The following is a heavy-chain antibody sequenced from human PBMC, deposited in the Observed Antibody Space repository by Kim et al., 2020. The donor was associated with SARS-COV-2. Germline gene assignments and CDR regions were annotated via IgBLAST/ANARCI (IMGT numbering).Heavy chain of an antibody. Sequence: GGSLRLSCAASGFTFSSYGMHWVRQAPGKGLEWVAVISYDGSNKYYADSVKGRFTISRDNSKNTLYLQMNSLRAEDTAVYYCAKDLKWFGELFLYYYGMDVWGQGTTVTVS. CDR3: AKDLKWFGELFLYYYGMDV. CDR1: GFTFSSYG. J-gene: IGHJ6*02. V-gene: IGHV3-30*18. CDR2: ISYDGSNK. D-gene: IGHD3-10*01.